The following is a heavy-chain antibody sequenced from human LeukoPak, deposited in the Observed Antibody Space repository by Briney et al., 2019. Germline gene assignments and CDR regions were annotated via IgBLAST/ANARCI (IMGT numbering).Heavy chain of an antibody. D-gene: IGHD2-15*01. Sequence: PGGSLRLSCAASGFTFSSYAMSWVRQAPGKGLEWVSGISGSGGSTYYADSVKGRFTISRDNSKNTLYLQMNSLRAEDTAVYYCAPDLRGAAWSLDYWGQGTLVTVSS. CDR2: ISGSGGST. J-gene: IGHJ4*02. V-gene: IGHV3-23*01. CDR3: APDLRGAAWSLDY. CDR1: GFTFSSYA.